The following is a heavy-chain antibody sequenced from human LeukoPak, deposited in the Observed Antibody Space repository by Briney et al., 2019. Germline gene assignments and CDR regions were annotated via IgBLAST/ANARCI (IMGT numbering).Heavy chain of an antibody. CDR1: GYSFTNYW. CDR2: IHPGDSDS. Sequence: GESLEISCKGSGYSFTNYWIVWVRQMPGKGLEWMGFIHPGDSDSRYSPSFQGHVSISAAKSVTTAYLQWSSLKASDTAMYYCARGHCSSAGCLPYMDVWGKGTTVTVSS. V-gene: IGHV5-51*01. D-gene: IGHD2-2*01. J-gene: IGHJ6*03. CDR3: ARGHCSSAGCLPYMDV.